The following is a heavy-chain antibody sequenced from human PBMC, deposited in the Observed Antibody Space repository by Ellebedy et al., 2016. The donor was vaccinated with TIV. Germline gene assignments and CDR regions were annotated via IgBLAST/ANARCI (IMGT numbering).Heavy chain of an antibody. J-gene: IGHJ4*02. Sequence: GGSLRLSXAASGFTFSSYAMSWVRQAPGKGLEWVSAISGSGGTTYYADSVKGRFTISRDNSKNTLYLQMNSLRAEDTAIYYCATERVYCTGTRCLTDAFDYWGQGTLVTVSS. CDR3: ATERVYCTGTRCLTDAFDY. CDR2: ISGSGGTT. D-gene: IGHD2-2*01. V-gene: IGHV3-23*01. CDR1: GFTFSSYA.